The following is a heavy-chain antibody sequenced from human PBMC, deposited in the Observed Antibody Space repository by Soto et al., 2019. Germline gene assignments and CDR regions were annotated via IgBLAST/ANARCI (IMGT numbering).Heavy chain of an antibody. CDR2: ISSSSSTI. V-gene: IGHV3-48*02. J-gene: IGHJ5*02. Sequence: EVQLVESGGGLVQPGGSLRLSCAASGFTFSSYSMSWVRQAPGKGLEWVSYISSSSSTIYYADSVKGRFTISRDNAKNSLYLQMNSLKDEDTAVYYCARERAVGIAVALNWFDPWGQGTLVTVSS. CDR1: GFTFSSYS. CDR3: ARERAVGIAVALNWFDP. D-gene: IGHD6-19*01.